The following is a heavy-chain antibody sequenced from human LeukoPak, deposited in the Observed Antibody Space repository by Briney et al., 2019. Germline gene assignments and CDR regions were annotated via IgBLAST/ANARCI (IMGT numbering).Heavy chain of an antibody. CDR1: GYSISSGYY. CDR2: IYHSGST. D-gene: IGHD5-18*01. Sequence: PSETLSLTCAVSGYSISSGYYCGWIRQPPGKGLEWIGSIYHSGSTYYNPSLKSRVTISVDTSKNQFSLKLSSVTAADTAVYYCARMADTAMAHDYWGQGTLVTVSS. V-gene: IGHV4-38-2*01. CDR3: ARMADTAMAHDY. J-gene: IGHJ4*02.